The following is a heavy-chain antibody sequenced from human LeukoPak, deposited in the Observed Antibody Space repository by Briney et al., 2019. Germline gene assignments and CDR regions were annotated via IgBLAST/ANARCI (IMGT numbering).Heavy chain of an antibody. D-gene: IGHD3-9*01. Sequence: SETLSLTCTVSGGSISSSSYYWGWIPRPPGKGLEWIGSIYYSGSTYYNPSLKSRVTISVDTSKNQFSLKLSSVTAADTAVYYCARHEVDILTGYYLNWFDPWGQGTLVTVSS. CDR2: IYYSGST. J-gene: IGHJ5*02. CDR1: GGSISSSSYY. CDR3: ARHEVDILTGYYLNWFDP. V-gene: IGHV4-39*01.